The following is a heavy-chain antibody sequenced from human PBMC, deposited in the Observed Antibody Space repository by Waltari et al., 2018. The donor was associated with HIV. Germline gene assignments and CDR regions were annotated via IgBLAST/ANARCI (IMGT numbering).Heavy chain of an antibody. J-gene: IGHJ6*02. CDR3: ARDKTDNSVYYFSYYYFYGLDV. CDR1: GLPFSAPC. V-gene: IGHV3-74*01. D-gene: IGHD3-22*01. CDR2: IKTDGSTT. Sequence: EVQLVESGGGAVQPGGSLRLSCAASGLPFSAPCMHWVRQAPGKGLVWAARIKTDGSTTTYADSVEGRFTISRDNAKNTLYLQMSSLRAEDTAVYYCARDKTDNSVYYFSYYYFYGLDVWGQGTTVTVSS.